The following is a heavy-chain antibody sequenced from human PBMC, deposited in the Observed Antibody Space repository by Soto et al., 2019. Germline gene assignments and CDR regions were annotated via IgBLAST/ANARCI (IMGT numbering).Heavy chain of an antibody. CDR3: AKPRSSLEWPPFDP. V-gene: IGHV3-30-3*02. J-gene: IGHJ5*02. Sequence: QVKLVESGGGVVQPGRSRRLSCVTSGFTFRSYGMHWVRQSPDKGLEWVAVIKSDGTTADYIESVKGRFFISRDISKKTVYLQMNNLRPEDTGIYYCAKPRSSLEWPPFDPWGQGTLVTVSS. CDR2: IKSDGTTA. CDR1: GFTFRSYG. D-gene: IGHD3-3*01.